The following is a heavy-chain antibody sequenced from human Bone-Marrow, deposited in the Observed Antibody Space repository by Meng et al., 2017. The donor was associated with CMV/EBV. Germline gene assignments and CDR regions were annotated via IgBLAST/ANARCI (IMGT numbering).Heavy chain of an antibody. V-gene: IGHV1-8*01. D-gene: IGHD3-3*01. Sequence: ASVKVSCKASGYTFTSYDINWVRQATGQGLEWMGWMNPNSGNTGYAQKFQGRVTMTRNTSISTAYMELSSLRSEDTAVYYCARGCGSTSCYIRRYYDFWSGYYSGGYYYYGMDVWGQGPTVTCFS. J-gene: IGHJ6*01. CDR3: ARGCGSTSCYIRRYYDFWSGYYSGGYYYYGMDV. CDR2: MNPNSGNT. CDR1: GYTFTSYD.